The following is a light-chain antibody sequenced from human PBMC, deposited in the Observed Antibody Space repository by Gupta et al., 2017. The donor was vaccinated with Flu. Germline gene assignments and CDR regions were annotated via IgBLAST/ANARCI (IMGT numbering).Light chain of an antibody. CDR1: QTISSSY. CDR2: GAS. Sequence: EIVLTQSPGTLSLSPGERATLSCRASQTISSSYLAWYRQKPGQAPSLLIFGASNRATGITDRFSGTGDGTDFTLTISTREPEDFAVYYCQQSGCEPPMYTFGQGTKLEIK. J-gene: IGKJ2*01. CDR3: QQSGCEPPMYT. V-gene: IGKV3-20*01.